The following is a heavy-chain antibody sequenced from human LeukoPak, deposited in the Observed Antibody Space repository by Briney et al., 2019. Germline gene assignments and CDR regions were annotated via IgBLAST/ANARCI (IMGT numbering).Heavy chain of an antibody. CDR1: GGSISSYY. CDR2: IYTSGST. CDR3: ARGVGPSYYYDSSGYALDY. J-gene: IGHJ4*02. V-gene: IGHV4-4*07. D-gene: IGHD3-22*01. Sequence: SETLSLTCTVSGGSISSYYWSWIRRPAGKGLEWIGRIYTSGSTNYNPSLKSRVTMSVDTSKNQFSLKLSSVTAADTAVYYCARGVGPSYYYDSSGYALDYWGQGTLVTVSS.